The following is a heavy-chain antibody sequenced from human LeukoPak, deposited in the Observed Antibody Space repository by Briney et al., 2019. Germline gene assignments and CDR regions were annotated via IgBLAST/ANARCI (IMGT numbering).Heavy chain of an antibody. CDR1: GYRFSSNW. CDR2: IYPGDSDT. J-gene: IGHJ4*02. Sequence: GESLKISFKGSGYRFSSNWIGWVRQMPGKGLEWMGIIYPGDSDTRYSPSFQGQVTISADKSISTAFLQWSSLKASDTAMYYCARLGYCGSTSCTQFDYWGQGTLVTVSS. CDR3: ARLGYCGSTSCTQFDY. D-gene: IGHD2-2*01. V-gene: IGHV5-51*01.